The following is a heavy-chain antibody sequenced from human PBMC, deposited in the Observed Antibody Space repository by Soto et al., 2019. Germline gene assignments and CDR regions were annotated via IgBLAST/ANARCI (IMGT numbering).Heavy chain of an antibody. J-gene: IGHJ4*02. Sequence: QVQLVQSGAEVKKPGASVKVSCKASGYTFTSYAISWVRQAPGQGLEWMGWISAYNGNTNYAQKPQGRVTTTTDTPTTTAYMELRSLRCDGTAVNYCARSGPPAGYWGQGTRVTVSS. CDR3: ARSGPPAGY. CDR2: ISAYNGNT. CDR1: GYTFTSYA. V-gene: IGHV1-18*01. D-gene: IGHD3-10*01.